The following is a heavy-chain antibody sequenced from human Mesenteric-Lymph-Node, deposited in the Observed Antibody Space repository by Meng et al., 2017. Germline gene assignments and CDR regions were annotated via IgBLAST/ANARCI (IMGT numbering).Heavy chain of an antibody. CDR2: ISYSGST. D-gene: IGHD3-22*01. Sequence: QGQPQESGPGLVKPSQTLSLTCTVSGGSNSSGDYYWSWIRQPPGKGLEWIGYISYSGSTYYNPSLKSRVTISVDTSKNQFSLKLSSVTAADTAVYYCARTHFYDSSNYGFDYWGQGTLVTVSS. CDR3: ARTHFYDSSNYGFDY. V-gene: IGHV4-30-4*01. J-gene: IGHJ4*02. CDR1: GGSNSSGDYY.